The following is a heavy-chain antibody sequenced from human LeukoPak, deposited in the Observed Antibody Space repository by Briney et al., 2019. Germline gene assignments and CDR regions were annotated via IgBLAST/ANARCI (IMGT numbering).Heavy chain of an antibody. CDR1: GFTFNDYG. J-gene: IGHJ4*02. CDR3: ARERTVLRYFDW. V-gene: IGHV3-20*04. CDR2: INWNGGRT. Sequence: GGSLRLSCAASGFTFNDYGMSWVRQAPGKGLEWVSGINWNGGRTGYADSMKGRFIISRDNAKNSLYLQVNSLRAEDTALYYCARERTVLRYFDWWGQGTLVTVSS. D-gene: IGHD3-9*01.